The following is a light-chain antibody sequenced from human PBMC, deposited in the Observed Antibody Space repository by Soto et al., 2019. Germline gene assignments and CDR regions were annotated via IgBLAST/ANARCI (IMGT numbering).Light chain of an antibody. CDR1: QSVTSK. CDR2: GAS. Sequence: EIVMTQSPATLSVSPAERATLSCRASQSVTSKLAWYQQKPGQAPRLLVYGASTRATGIPARFSGSGSGTEFTLTISSLQSEDFAVYYCQQYNDWPLTFGGGTKVEIK. J-gene: IGKJ4*01. CDR3: QQYNDWPLT. V-gene: IGKV3-15*01.